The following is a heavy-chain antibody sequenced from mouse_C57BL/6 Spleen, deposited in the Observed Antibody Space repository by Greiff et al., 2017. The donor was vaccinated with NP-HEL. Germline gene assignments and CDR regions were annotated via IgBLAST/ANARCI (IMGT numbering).Heavy chain of an antibody. Sequence: QVHVKQSGAELVRPGASVKLSCKASGYSFTDYYINWVKQRPGKGLEWIGRIYPGSGNTYYNEKFKGKATLTAEKSSSTAYMQLSSLTSEYSAVYFCTRGGKSWFAYWGQGTLVTVSA. V-gene: IGHV1-76*01. CDR2: IYPGSGNT. CDR1: GYSFTDYY. J-gene: IGHJ3*01. CDR3: TRGGKSWFAY.